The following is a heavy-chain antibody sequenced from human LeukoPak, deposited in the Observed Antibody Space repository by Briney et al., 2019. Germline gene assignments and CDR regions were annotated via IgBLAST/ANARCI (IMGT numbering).Heavy chain of an antibody. Sequence: GGSLRLSCAASGFTFSSYCMSWVRQAPGKGLEWVANIKQDGSEKYYVDSVKGRFTISRDNAKNSLYLQMNSLRAEDTAVYYCARDRDYGDYLNAFDIWGQGTMVTVSS. J-gene: IGHJ3*02. CDR3: ARDRDYGDYLNAFDI. V-gene: IGHV3-7*01. D-gene: IGHD4-17*01. CDR1: GFTFSSYC. CDR2: IKQDGSEK.